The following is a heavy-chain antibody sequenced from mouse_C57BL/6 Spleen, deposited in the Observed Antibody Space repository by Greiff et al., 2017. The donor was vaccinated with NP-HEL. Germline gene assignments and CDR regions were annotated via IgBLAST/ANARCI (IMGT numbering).Heavy chain of an antibody. CDR1: GYTFTSYW. D-gene: IGHD2-3*01. CDR2: IDPSDSET. Sequence: VQLQQSGAELVRPGSSVKLSCKASGYTFTSYWMHWVKQRPIQGLEWIGNIDPSDSETHYNQKCKDKDTLTVDKSSSTAYMQRSSLTSEDSAVYAWSRGYDGYLYYFDYWGQGTTLAVSS. V-gene: IGHV1-52*01. J-gene: IGHJ2*01. CDR3: SRGYDGYLYYFDY.